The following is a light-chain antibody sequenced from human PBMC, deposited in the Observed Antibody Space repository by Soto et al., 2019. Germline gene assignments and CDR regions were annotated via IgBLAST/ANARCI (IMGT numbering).Light chain of an antibody. V-gene: IGLV2-14*01. CDR1: SSDVGGYNY. Sequence: QSDLSQPGSECGSQGQSITISCTGTSSDVGGYNYVSLYQQHPGKAPKLMIYEVSNRPSGVSNRFSGSKSGNTASLTISGLQAEDEAENDCSSYTSSSFYVCGTGTKVTVL. CDR3: SSYTSSSFYV. CDR2: EVS. J-gene: IGLJ1*01.